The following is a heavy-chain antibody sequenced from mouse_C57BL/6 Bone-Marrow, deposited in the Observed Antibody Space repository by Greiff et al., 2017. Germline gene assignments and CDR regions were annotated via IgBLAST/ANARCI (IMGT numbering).Heavy chain of an antibody. V-gene: IGHV1-64*01. J-gene: IGHJ1*03. CDR2: IHPNSGST. CDR1: GYTFTSYW. D-gene: IGHD2-4*01. Sequence: VQLQQSGAELVKPGASVKLSCKASGYTFTSYWMHWVKQRPGQGLEWIGMIHPNSGSTNYNEKFKSKATLTVDKSSSTAYMQLSSLTSEDSAVYYCASDYHYWYFDVWGTGTTVTVSS. CDR3: ASDYHYWYFDV.